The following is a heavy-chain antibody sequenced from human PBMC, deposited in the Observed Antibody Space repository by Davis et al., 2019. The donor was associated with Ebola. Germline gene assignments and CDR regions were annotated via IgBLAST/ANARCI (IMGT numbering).Heavy chain of an antibody. CDR2: MNPNSGNT. V-gene: IGHV1-8*01. CDR3: ARDSTVTTLGYYYGMDV. J-gene: IGHJ6*02. CDR1: GYTFTSYD. D-gene: IGHD4-11*01. Sequence: ASVKVSCKASGYTFTSYDINWVRQATGQGLEWMGWMNPNSGNTGYAQKFQGRVTITRDTSASTAYMELSSLRSEDTAVYYCARDSTVTTLGYYYGMDVWGQGTTVTVSS.